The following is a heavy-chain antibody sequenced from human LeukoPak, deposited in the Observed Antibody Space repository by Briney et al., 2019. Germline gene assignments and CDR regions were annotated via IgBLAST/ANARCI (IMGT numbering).Heavy chain of an antibody. V-gene: IGHV4-59*04. CDR3: ARDCDFWSGYYGGGGDY. CDR1: GGSISSYY. CDR2: IYHSGST. Sequence: PSETLSLTCTVSGGSISSYYWSWIRQPPGKGLEWIGSIYHSGSTYYNPSLKSRVTMSVDTSKNQFSLKLSSVTAADTAVYYCARDCDFWSGYYGGGGDYWGQGTLVTVSS. D-gene: IGHD3-3*01. J-gene: IGHJ4*02.